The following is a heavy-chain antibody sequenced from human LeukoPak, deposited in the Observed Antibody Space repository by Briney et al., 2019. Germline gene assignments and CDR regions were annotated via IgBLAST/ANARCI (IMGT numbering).Heavy chain of an antibody. Sequence: PGGSLRLSCAASGFTFSSYAMHWVRQAPGKGLEWVAVISYDGSNKYYADSVKGRFTISRDNSKNTLYLQMNSLRAEDTAVYYCAREGSSNDYSNYVSWFDPWGQGTLVTVSS. J-gene: IGHJ5*02. CDR1: GFTFSSYA. CDR3: AREGSSNDYSNYVSWFDP. CDR2: ISYDGSNK. D-gene: IGHD4-11*01. V-gene: IGHV3-30*01.